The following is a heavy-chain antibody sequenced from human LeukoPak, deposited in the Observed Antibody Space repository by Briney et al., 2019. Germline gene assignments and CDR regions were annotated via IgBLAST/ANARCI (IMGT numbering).Heavy chain of an antibody. CDR3: ARDFRGELLRYDAFDI. J-gene: IGHJ3*02. CDR2: IYYSGST. CDR1: GGSISSNSYY. D-gene: IGHD1-26*01. Sequence: SDTLSLTCTVSGGSISSNSYYWGWIRQPPGKGLEWVGIIYYSGSTNYNPSLKSRVTISVDTSKNQFSLKLSSVTAADTAVYYCARDFRGELLRYDAFDIWGQGTMVTVSS. V-gene: IGHV4-39*07.